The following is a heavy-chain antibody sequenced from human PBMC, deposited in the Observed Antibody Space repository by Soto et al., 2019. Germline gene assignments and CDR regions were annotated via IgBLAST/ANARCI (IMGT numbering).Heavy chain of an antibody. CDR1: GFTFSTYG. CDR3: AKVRSSGWSYAFDV. J-gene: IGHJ3*01. D-gene: IGHD6-19*01. V-gene: IGHV3-30*18. CDR2: ISHDRTRE. Sequence: QVQVVESGGGVVQPGGSLRVSCAASGFTFSTYGMHWVRQAPGKGLEWVAAISHDRTREYYADSVKGRFTISRDNANNPLYLQMNSLRVEDTGVFYCAKVRSSGWSYAFDVWGQGTMVTVSS.